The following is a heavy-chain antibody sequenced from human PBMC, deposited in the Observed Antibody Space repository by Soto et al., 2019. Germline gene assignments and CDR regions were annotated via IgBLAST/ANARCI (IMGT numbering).Heavy chain of an antibody. CDR3: ARDRSGSHDAFDI. J-gene: IGHJ3*02. CDR2: IYGGNDT. CDR1: GISVSSNY. D-gene: IGHD1-26*01. Sequence: GGSLRLSCAASGISVSSNYMNWVLQTPGKGLEWVSVIYGGNDTYYADSVKGRFTISRDNSKNTLYLQMNSLRAEDTAVYYCARDRSGSHDAFDIWGQGTMVTVSS. V-gene: IGHV3-66*01.